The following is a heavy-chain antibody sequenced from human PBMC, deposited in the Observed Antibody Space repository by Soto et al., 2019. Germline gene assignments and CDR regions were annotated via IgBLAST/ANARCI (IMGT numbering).Heavy chain of an antibody. Sequence: SGPTLVKPTQTLTLTCTFSGFSLSTSGVGVGWIRQPPGKALEWLALIYWNDDKRYSPSLKSRLTITKDTSKNQVVLTMTNMDPVDTATYYCAHSRDGNWYVLGGESNWFDPWGQGTLVTVSS. V-gene: IGHV2-5*01. CDR3: AHSRDGNWYVLGGESNWFDP. J-gene: IGHJ5*02. CDR2: IYWNDDK. CDR1: GFSLSTSGVG. D-gene: IGHD3-16*01.